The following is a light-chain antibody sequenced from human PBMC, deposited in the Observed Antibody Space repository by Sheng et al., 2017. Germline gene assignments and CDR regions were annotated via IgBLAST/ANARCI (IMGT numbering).Light chain of an antibody. Sequence: EVVLTQSPGTLSLSPGEGATLSCRASQSVSSNYLAWFHQRSGQAPRLLLYRVSIRATGIPDRFSGSGSGTDFTLTINRLEPEDFAVYYCQQYGRSPLTFGGGTKVEIK. J-gene: IGKJ4*01. CDR2: RVS. V-gene: IGKV3-20*01. CDR1: QSVSSNY. CDR3: QQYGRSPLT.